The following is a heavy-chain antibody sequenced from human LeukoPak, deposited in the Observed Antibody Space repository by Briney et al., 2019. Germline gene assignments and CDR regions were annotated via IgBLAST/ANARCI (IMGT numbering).Heavy chain of an antibody. Sequence: GGSLRLSCAASGFTFSSYSMNWVRQAPGKGLEWVSYISSSSSTIYYADSVKGRFTISRDNAKNSLYLQMNSLRAEDTAVYYCARGFLRGSSGYYSKITQNWFDPWGQGTLVTVSS. D-gene: IGHD3-22*01. J-gene: IGHJ5*02. V-gene: IGHV3-48*04. CDR1: GFTFSSYS. CDR3: ARGFLRGSSGYYSKITQNWFDP. CDR2: ISSSSSTI.